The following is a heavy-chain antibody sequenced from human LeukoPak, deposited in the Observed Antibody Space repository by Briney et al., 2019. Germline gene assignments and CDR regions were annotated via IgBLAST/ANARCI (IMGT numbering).Heavy chain of an antibody. CDR1: GFTLSSYW. Sequence: PGGSLRLSCAASGFTLSSYWMHWVHLAPGKGLVWVLHIKSDGSATSYADSVKGRFTISRDITKNTLYLQMSSLRAEDTAVYFCARDGLSTKPFDYWGQGTLVTVSS. D-gene: IGHD5/OR15-5a*01. V-gene: IGHV3-74*01. CDR2: IKSDGSAT. CDR3: ARDGLSTKPFDY. J-gene: IGHJ4*02.